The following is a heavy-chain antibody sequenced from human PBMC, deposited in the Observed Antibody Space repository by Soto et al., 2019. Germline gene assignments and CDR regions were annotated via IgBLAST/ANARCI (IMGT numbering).Heavy chain of an antibody. CDR1: GFTFSSYW. CDR3: AREGIGGVTTDAFDI. Sequence: GGSLRLSCAASGFTFSSYWMHWVRQAPGKGLVWVSRINSDGSSTSYADSVKGRFTISRDNAKNTLYLQMNSLRAEDTAVYYCAREGIGGVTTDAFDIWGQGTMVTVSS. V-gene: IGHV3-74*01. CDR2: INSDGSST. D-gene: IGHD3-16*01. J-gene: IGHJ3*02.